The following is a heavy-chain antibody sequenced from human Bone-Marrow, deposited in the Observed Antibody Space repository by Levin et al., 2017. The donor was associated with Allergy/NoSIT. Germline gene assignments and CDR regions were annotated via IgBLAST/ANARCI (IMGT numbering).Heavy chain of an antibody. D-gene: IGHD3-10*01. V-gene: IGHV3-73*01. CDR3: KWFGGERTTDY. Sequence: GGSLRLSCAASGFTFSGSAMHWVRQASGKGLEWVGRIRSKANSYATAYAASVKGRFTISRDDSKNTAYLQMNSLKTEDTAVYYCKWFGGERTTDYWGQGTLVTVSS. CDR1: GFTFSGSA. J-gene: IGHJ4*02. CDR2: IRSKANSYAT.